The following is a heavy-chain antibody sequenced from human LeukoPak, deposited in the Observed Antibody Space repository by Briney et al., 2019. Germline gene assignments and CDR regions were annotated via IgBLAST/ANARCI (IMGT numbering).Heavy chain of an antibody. J-gene: IGHJ4*02. Sequence: SVKVSCKASGGTFSSYAISWVRQAPGQGLEWMGGIIPILGIANYAQEFQGRVTITADKSTSTAYMELSSLRSEDTAVYYCATPYYDILTGYLGYWGQGTLVTVSS. CDR2: IIPILGIA. V-gene: IGHV1-69*10. D-gene: IGHD3-9*01. CDR1: GGTFSSYA. CDR3: ATPYYDILTGYLGY.